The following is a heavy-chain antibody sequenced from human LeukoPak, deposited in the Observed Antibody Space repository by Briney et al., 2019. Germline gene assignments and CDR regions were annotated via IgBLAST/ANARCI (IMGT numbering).Heavy chain of an antibody. CDR1: GYTFTVHY. D-gene: IGHD5-18*01. CDR2: INPNSGDA. CDR3: ARDKGSGYLPFDF. Sequence: ASVKVSCKASGYTFTVHYIHWVRQAPGQGPEWMGWINPNSGDANYPQKFQGRLTMTRGTSIGTVYMEMSSLRLDDTAVYFCARDKGSGYLPFDFWGQGTLVTVSS. V-gene: IGHV1-2*02. J-gene: IGHJ4*02.